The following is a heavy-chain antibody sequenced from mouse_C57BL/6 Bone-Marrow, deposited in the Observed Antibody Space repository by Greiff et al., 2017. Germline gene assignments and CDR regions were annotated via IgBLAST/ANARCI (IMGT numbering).Heavy chain of an antibody. CDR2: IWSGGST. CDR3: AKGPFYAMDY. J-gene: IGHJ4*01. Sequence: VQRVESGPGLVQPSQSLSITCTVSGFSLTSYGVHWVRQPPGTGLEWLGVIWSGGSTDYNAAFISRLSISKDNSKSQVFFKMNSLQTDDTAIYYCAKGPFYAMDYWGQGTSVTVSS. V-gene: IGHV2-4*01. CDR1: GFSLTSYG.